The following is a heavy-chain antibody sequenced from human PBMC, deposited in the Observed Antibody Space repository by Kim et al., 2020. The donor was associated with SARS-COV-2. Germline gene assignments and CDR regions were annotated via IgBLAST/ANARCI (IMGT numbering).Heavy chain of an antibody. V-gene: IGHV1-69*13. CDR3: ARGRYCGGDCYPYYYYYYGMDV. D-gene: IGHD2-21*02. CDR2: IIPIFGTA. Sequence: SVKVSCKASGGTFSSYAISWVRQAPGQGLDWMGGIIPIFGTANYAQKFQGRVTITADESTSTAYMELSSLRSEDTAVYYCARGRYCGGDCYPYYYYYYGMDVWGQGTTVTVSS. CDR1: GGTFSSYA. J-gene: IGHJ6*02.